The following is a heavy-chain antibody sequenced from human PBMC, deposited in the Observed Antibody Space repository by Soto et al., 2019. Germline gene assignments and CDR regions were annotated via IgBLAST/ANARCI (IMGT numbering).Heavy chain of an antibody. CDR2: IYYAGST. CDR1: GGSMISYY. V-gene: IGHV4-59*08. Sequence: PSETLSLTCTVSGGSMISYYWSWIRQPPGRGLEWIGFIYYAGSTKYNPSLKSRVTISVDTPKNQFSLKLSSVTAADTAVYYCARSWPNYYYYYGMAAWGQGTTVTVSS. J-gene: IGHJ6*02. CDR3: ARSWPNYYYYYGMAA.